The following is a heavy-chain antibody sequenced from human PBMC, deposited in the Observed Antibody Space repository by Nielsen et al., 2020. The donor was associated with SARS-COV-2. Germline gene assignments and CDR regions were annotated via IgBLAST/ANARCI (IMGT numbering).Heavy chain of an antibody. CDR3: ARGFRRMVRGVITRGWFDP. Sequence: SETLSLTCAVSGGSISSSNWWSWVRQPPGKGLEWIGEIYHSGSTNYNPSLKSRVTISVDTSKNQFSLKLSSVTAADTAVYYCARGFRRMVRGVITRGWFDPWGQGTLVTVSS. J-gene: IGHJ5*02. CDR2: IYHSGST. D-gene: IGHD3-10*01. CDR1: GGSISSSNW. V-gene: IGHV4-4*02.